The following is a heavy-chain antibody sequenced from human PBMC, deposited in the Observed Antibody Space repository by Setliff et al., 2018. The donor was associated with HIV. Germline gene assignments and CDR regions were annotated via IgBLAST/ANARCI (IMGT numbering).Heavy chain of an antibody. V-gene: IGHV4-59*12. CDR3: ARYGPASVIWFGYLDY. D-gene: IGHD3-10*01. CDR1: GGSIRSYY. Sequence: SETLSLTCTVSGGSIRSYYWSWIRQSPGKGLEWIGYVFYNGDTAYNPSLKSRLTISVDTSKSQFSLKLSSVTAADTAVYYCARYGPASVIWFGYLDYWGPGMSVTVSS. CDR2: VFYNGDT. J-gene: IGHJ4*02.